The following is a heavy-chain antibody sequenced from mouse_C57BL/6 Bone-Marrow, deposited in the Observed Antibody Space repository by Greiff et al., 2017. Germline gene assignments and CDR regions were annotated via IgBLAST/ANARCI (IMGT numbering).Heavy chain of an antibody. CDR3: ARSGPLGRSFDY. Sequence: QVQLQQPGADLVKPGASGKMSCKASGYPFTSYWITGGKQRPGQGLEGIGDIYPTSGRTNYNEKFKSKAILTVDTSSNTAYMQLSSLTSEDSAVFYCARSGPLGRSFDYWGQGTTLTVSS. CDR2: IYPTSGRT. D-gene: IGHD4-1*01. V-gene: IGHV1-55*01. J-gene: IGHJ2*01. CDR1: GYPFTSYW.